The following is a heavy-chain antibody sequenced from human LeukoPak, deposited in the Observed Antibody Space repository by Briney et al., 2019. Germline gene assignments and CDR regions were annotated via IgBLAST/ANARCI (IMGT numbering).Heavy chain of an antibody. CDR2: IYSDGST. Sequence: GGSLRLSCAASGFIVSSNYMCWVRQAPGKGLEWVSIIYSDGSTYYADSVKGRFTISRDNFKNILYFDMNSLRVEDTAVYYCTTDLKESGSDTTTGFQYWGQGTLVTVSS. J-gene: IGHJ4*02. V-gene: IGHV3-53*01. D-gene: IGHD1-26*01. CDR1: GFIVSSNY. CDR3: TTDLKESGSDTTTGFQY.